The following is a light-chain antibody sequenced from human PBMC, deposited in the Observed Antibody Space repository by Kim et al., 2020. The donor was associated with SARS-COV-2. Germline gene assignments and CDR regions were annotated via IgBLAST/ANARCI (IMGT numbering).Light chain of an antibody. CDR3: QQYNTYSVT. CDR1: QNINSW. CDR2: WAS. J-gene: IGKJ5*01. V-gene: IGKV1-5*03. Sequence: ASVGDRVTFTCRASQNINSWLSWYQQKPGKAPKLLIYWASTLESGVPSRFSRSGSGTEYTLTINSLQPDDFGTYYCQQYNTYSVTFGQGTRLEIK.